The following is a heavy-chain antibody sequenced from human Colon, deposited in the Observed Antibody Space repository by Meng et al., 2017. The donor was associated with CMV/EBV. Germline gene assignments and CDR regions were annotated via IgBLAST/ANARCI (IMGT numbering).Heavy chain of an antibody. Sequence: CKASGGTFNKFAIVWVRQAPGQGLEWLGGINPSNGGRKYARNFQGRVTMTRDPSITTVYMELSSLRSDDTAVYYCAGDVGRIAARIGYWGQGTLVTVSS. CDR3: AGDVGRIAARIGY. CDR2: INPSNGGR. D-gene: IGHD6-6*01. V-gene: IGHV1-2*02. CDR1: GGTFNKFA. J-gene: IGHJ4*02.